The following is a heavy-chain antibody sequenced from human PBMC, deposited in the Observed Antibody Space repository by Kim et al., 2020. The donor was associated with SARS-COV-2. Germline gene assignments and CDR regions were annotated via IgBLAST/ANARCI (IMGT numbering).Heavy chain of an antibody. D-gene: IGHD1-26*01. CDR2: GVTT. V-gene: IGHV3-15*01. J-gene: IGHJ4*02. Sequence: GVTTDYAGPVKGSLTISRDDSKNTLYLQTNSLKTEDTAVYYCTTDSGGYFYWGQGTLVTVSS. CDR3: TTDSGGYFY.